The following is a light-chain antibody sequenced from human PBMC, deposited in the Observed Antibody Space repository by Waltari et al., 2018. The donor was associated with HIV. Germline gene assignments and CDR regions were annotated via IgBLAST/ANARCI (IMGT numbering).Light chain of an antibody. CDR1: QNVNSW. CDR2: TAS. J-gene: IGKJ2*02. V-gene: IGKV1-5*03. CDR3: QQYETCCT. Sequence: DIRLTQSLSILSAAIGDEVTISCRASQNVNSWLAWYQQKPGKGPKLLIHTASSAVKGVPSRFSGSGSGTVFTLTINGLQADDFATYYCQQYETCCTFGQGTKL.